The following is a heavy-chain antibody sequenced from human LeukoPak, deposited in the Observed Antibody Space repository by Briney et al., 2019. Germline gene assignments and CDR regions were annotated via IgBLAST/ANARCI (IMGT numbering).Heavy chain of an antibody. CDR3: ATEGFVVAAAGHIGYFQH. V-gene: IGHV3-33*01. D-gene: IGHD6-13*01. Sequence: GGSLRLSCAASGFTFRSHGMHWVRQAPGKGLEWVAVIWYDGSDKYYADSVKGRFTISRDNSKSTLYLQMNSLRAEDTAVYYCATEGFVVAAAGHIGYFQHWGQGTLVTVSS. J-gene: IGHJ1*01. CDR2: IWYDGSDK. CDR1: GFTFRSHG.